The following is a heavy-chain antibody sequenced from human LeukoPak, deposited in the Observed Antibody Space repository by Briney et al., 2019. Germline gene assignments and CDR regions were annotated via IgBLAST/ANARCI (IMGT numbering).Heavy chain of an antibody. D-gene: IGHD2-15*01. Sequence: ASVKVSCKVSGYTLTELSMHWVRQAPGKGLEWMGGFDPEDGETIYAQKFQGRVTMTEDTSTDTAYMELSSLRSEDTAVYYCAAGGYCSGGSCHGSAFDIWGQGTMVTVSS. CDR3: AAGGYCSGGSCHGSAFDI. CDR1: GYTLTELS. CDR2: FDPEDGET. J-gene: IGHJ3*02. V-gene: IGHV1-24*01.